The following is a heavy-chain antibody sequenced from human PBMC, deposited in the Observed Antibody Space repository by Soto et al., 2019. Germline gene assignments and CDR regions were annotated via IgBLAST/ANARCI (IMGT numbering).Heavy chain of an antibody. D-gene: IGHD3-10*01. Sequence: QVQMVQSGAEVKKPGSSARVSCKVSGGTFSRHSISWVRQAPGQGLEWMGGIIPIFDATQYAQKFQGRLTITADESATTFHMALGGLRPEDTAIYYCGRDLTSVRGSWGQGTLVTVS. CDR2: IIPIFDAT. CDR3: GRDLTSVRGS. V-gene: IGHV1-69*01. J-gene: IGHJ4*02. CDR1: GGTFSRHS.